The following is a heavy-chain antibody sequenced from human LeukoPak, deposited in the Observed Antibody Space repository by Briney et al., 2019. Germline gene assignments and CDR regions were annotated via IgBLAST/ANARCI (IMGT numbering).Heavy chain of an antibody. D-gene: IGHD3-22*01. CDR1: GGSISSYYW. J-gene: IGHJ2*01. V-gene: IGHV2-5*01. CDR3: AHSYVWYYYDSSRWYFDL. Sequence: TLSLTCTVSGGSISSYYWSWIRQPPGKALEWLALIYWNDDKRYSPSLKSRLTITKDTSKNQVVLTMTNMDPVDTATYYCAHSYVWYYYDSSRWYFDLWGRGTLVTVSS. CDR2: IYWNDDK.